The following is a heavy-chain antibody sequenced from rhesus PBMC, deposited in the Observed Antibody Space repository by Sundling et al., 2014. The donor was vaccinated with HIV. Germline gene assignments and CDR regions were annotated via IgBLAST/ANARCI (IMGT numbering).Heavy chain of an antibody. CDR2: IFGSGSSV. Sequence: QLQLQESGPGLVKPSETLSVTCAVSGGSIRSSYWSWIRQAPGKGLEWVGYIFGSGSSVKNNPSLKSRVTLSVDTTENRLSLSLNSVTAADTAVYYCASPILDPYYYGLDSWGQGSSSPSPQ. D-gene: IGHD3-22*01. CDR1: GGSIRSSY. V-gene: IGHV4-169*01. CDR3: ASPILDPYYYGLDS. J-gene: IGHJ6*01.